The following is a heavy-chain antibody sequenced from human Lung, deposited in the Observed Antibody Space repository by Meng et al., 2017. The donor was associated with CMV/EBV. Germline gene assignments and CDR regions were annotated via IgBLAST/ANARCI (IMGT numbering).Heavy chain of an antibody. D-gene: IGHD4-23*01. CDR3: ATGNGNSNAFDI. V-gene: IGHV3-15*01. CDR1: GFTFRNAW. J-gene: IGHJ3*02. Sequence: GGSLRLXXAASGFTFRNAWMSWVRQAPGKGLEWVGRIKNNTDGGTTDYAAPVKGRFTFSRDDSKTTLYLQMNSLKTEDTAVYYCATGNGNSNAFDIWGQGXVVTVSS. CDR2: IKNNTDGGTT.